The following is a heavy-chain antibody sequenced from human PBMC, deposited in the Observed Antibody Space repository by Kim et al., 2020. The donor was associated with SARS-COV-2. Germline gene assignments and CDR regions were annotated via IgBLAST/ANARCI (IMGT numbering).Heavy chain of an antibody. CDR3: AKSSAAAGDFDY. CDR2: ISYDGSNK. Sequence: GGSLRLSCAASGFTFSSYGMHWVRQAPGKGLEWVAVISYDGSNKYYADSVKGRFTISRDNSKNTLYLQMNSLRAEDTAVYYCAKSSAAAGDFDYWGQGTLVTVSS. V-gene: IGHV3-30*18. J-gene: IGHJ4*02. D-gene: IGHD6-13*01. CDR1: GFTFSSYG.